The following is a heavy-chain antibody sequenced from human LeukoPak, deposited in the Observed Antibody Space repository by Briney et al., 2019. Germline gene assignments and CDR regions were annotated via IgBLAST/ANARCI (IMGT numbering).Heavy chain of an antibody. CDR2: IYYSGST. J-gene: IGHJ4*02. CDR3: ARDLGLSVDVHDIVVVPAYFDY. Sequence: KPSETLSLTCTVSGGSISSSSYYWGWIRQPPGKGLEWIGSIYYSGSTYYNPSLKSRVTISVDTSKNQFSLKLSSVTAADTAVYYCARDLGLSVDVHDIVVVPAYFDYWGQGTLVTVSS. D-gene: IGHD2-2*01. CDR1: GGSISSSSYY. V-gene: IGHV4-39*07.